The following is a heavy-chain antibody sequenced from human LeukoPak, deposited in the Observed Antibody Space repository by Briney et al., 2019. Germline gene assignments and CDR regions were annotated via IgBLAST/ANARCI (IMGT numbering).Heavy chain of an antibody. V-gene: IGHV3-48*03. CDR2: ISSSGSTI. D-gene: IGHD4-17*01. CDR3: ARDPTLDYGDYLGWFDP. CDR1: GFTFSSYE. J-gene: IGHJ5*02. Sequence: GGSLRLSCAASGFTFSSYEMNWVRQAPGKGLEWVSYISSSGSTIYYADSVKGRFTISRDNAKNSLYLQMNSLRAEDTAVYYCARDPTLDYGDYLGWFDPWGQGTLVTVSS.